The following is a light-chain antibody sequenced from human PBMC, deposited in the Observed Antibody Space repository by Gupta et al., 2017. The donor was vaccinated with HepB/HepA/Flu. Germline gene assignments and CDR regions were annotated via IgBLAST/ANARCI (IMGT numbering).Light chain of an antibody. Sequence: IVLLQSPGTLSLSPAERATLSCRASQSVSSSYLAWYQQKPGQAPRLLIYGASSRATGIPDRLSGSGSGTDCTLTISRLEPEDFAVDSCQQYGSSLRTFGQGTKVEIK. CDR2: GAS. V-gene: IGKV3-20*01. CDR1: QSVSSSY. J-gene: IGKJ1*01. CDR3: QQYGSSLRT.